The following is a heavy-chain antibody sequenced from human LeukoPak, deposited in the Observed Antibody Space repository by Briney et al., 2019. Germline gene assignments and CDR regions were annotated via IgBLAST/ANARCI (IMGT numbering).Heavy chain of an antibody. CDR3: ARDGCSSTSCYSLCDY. J-gene: IGHJ4*02. CDR2: SSAYNGNT. D-gene: IGHD2-2*01. V-gene: IGHV1-18*01. Sequence: ASVKVSCKASGYTFTSYGISWVRQAPGQGLEWMGWSSAYNGNTNYAQKLQGRVTMTTDTSTSTAYMELRSLRSDDTAVYYCARDGCSSTSCYSLCDYWGQGTLVTVSS. CDR1: GYTFTSYG.